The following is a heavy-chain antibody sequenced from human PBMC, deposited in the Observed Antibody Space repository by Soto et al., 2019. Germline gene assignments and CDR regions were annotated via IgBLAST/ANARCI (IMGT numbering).Heavy chain of an antibody. CDR3: ARSTVVVTALDY. CDR1: GYTFTSYA. V-gene: IGHV1-3*05. J-gene: IGHJ4*02. CDR2: INAGNGNT. Sequence: QVQLVQSGAEEKKPGASVKVSCKASGYTFTSYAMHWVRQAPGQRLEWMGWINAGNGNTKYSQKFQGRVNITRDTSGITAYMELSSLRSEDTAVYYCARSTVVVTALDYWGQGTLVTVSS. D-gene: IGHD2-21*02.